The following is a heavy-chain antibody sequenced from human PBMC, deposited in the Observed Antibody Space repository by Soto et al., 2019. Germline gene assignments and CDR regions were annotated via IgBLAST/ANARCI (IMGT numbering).Heavy chain of an antibody. V-gene: IGHV3-23*01. J-gene: IGHJ4*02. CDR1: EFTFSSYA. CDR3: ARERDSYSAPWQEFNY. CDR2: IDKSAESA. Sequence: GGSLRLSCAASEFTFSSYAMSWVRQAPGKGLEWVSGIDKSAESAFYADSVKGRFTISRDNSKNTLYLQMNSLRVEDTAVYYCARERDSYSAPWQEFNYWGQGTLV. D-gene: IGHD6-13*01.